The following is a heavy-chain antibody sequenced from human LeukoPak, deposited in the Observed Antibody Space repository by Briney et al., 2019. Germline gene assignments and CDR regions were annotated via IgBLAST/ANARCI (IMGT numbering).Heavy chain of an antibody. Sequence: ASVNVSCKASGYTFTSYGISWVRQAPGQGLEWMGWISAYNGNTNYAQKLQGRVTMTTDTSTSTAYMELRSLRSDDTAVYYCARVTAESVTIFGVGETYYFDYWGQGTLVTVSS. CDR2: ISAYNGNT. CDR3: ARVTAESVTIFGVGETYYFDY. D-gene: IGHD3-3*01. CDR1: GYTFTSYG. V-gene: IGHV1-18*01. J-gene: IGHJ4*02.